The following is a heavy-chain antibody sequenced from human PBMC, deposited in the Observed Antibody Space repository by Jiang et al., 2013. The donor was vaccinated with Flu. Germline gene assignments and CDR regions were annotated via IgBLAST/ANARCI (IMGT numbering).Heavy chain of an antibody. Sequence: WVSSISSSSSYIYYADSVKGRFTISRDNAKNSLYLQMNSLRAEDTAVYYCARDSSHSGYDSWGQGTLVTVSS. CDR2: ISSSSSYI. J-gene: IGHJ5*01. D-gene: IGHD5-12*01. CDR3: ARDSSHSGYDS. V-gene: IGHV3-21*01.